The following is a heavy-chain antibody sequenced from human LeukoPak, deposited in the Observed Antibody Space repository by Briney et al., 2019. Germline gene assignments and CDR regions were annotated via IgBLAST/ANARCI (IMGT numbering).Heavy chain of an antibody. CDR2: INHSGST. J-gene: IGHJ4*02. CDR3: AREGSSSGLLGFDY. D-gene: IGHD6-13*01. CDR1: GGSFSGYY. V-gene: IGHV4-34*01. Sequence: SETLSLTCAVYGGSFSGYYWSWIRQPPGKGLEWIGEINHSGSTNYNPSLKSRVTISVDTSKNQFSLKLSSVTAADTAVYYCAREGSSSGLLGFDYWGQGTLVNVSS.